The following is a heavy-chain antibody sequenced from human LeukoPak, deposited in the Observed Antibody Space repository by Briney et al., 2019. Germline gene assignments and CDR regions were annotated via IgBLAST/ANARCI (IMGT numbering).Heavy chain of an antibody. CDR3: AKDPNPLYDLWSGYK. Sequence: GGSLRLSCAASGFTLPGHTMTWLRQAPGKGLEWVSIIGGRDDRTYYADFVKGRFTISRDNSKNILYLQMNYLRAKDTAVYYCAKDPNPLYDLWSGYKWGQGTLVTVSS. D-gene: IGHD3-3*01. CDR2: IGGRDDRT. V-gene: IGHV3-23*01. J-gene: IGHJ4*02. CDR1: GFTLPGHT.